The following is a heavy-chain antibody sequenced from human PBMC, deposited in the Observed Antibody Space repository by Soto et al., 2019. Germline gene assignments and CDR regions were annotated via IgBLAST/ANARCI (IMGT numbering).Heavy chain of an antibody. CDR2: IGTAGDT. V-gene: IGHV3-13*01. Sequence: EVQLVESGGGLVQPGGSLRLSCAASGFTFSSYDMHGVRQATGKGLEWVSAIGTAGDTYYPGSVKGRFTISRENAKNSLYLQMNSLRAGDTAVYYCAREGPTGTFDYWGQGTLVTVSS. CDR1: GFTFSSYD. D-gene: IGHD1-1*01. J-gene: IGHJ4*02. CDR3: AREGPTGTFDY.